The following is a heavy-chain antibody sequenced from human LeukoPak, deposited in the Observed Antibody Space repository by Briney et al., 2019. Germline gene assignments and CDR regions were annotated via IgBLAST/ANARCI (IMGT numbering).Heavy chain of an antibody. CDR1: GFTFSSYG. CDR3: AKGGGYEAQYYYYYLDV. J-gene: IGHJ6*03. D-gene: IGHD5-12*01. CDR2: IRYDGSNK. V-gene: IGHV3-30*02. Sequence: GGTLRLSCAASGFTFSSYGMSWVRQAPGKGLEWVAFIRYDGSNKYYADSVKGRFTVSRDNSKNTLYLQMKSLRAEDTAVYYCAKGGGYEAQYYYYYLDVWGKGTTVTISS.